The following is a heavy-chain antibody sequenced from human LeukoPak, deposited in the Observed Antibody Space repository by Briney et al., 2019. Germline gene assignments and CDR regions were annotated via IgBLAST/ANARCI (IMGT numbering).Heavy chain of an antibody. Sequence: SQTLSLTCVLAADTGTSNSAACNWIQQTPSRGLGWLGRTYYRSTWYNNYTVSVKSRITINPDTSKNQFSLQLNSVTPEDTAVYYCARLDRYCTNGVCYPDYWGQGTLVTVSS. D-gene: IGHD2-8*01. CDR3: ARLDRYCTNGVCYPDY. J-gene: IGHJ4*02. CDR2: TYYRSTWYN. V-gene: IGHV6-1*01. CDR1: ADTGTSNSAA.